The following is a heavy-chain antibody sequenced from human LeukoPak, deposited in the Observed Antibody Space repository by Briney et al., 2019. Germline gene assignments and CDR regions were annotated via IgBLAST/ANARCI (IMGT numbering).Heavy chain of an antibody. CDR1: GYTFTSYG. D-gene: IGHD1-1*01. Sequence: ASVKVSCKASGYTFTSYGISWVRQAPGQGLEWMGWISAYNGNTNYAQKLQGRVTMTTDTSTSTAYMELRSLRSDDTAVYYCARVPDNFLQLERIDYWGQGTLVTVSS. V-gene: IGHV1-18*01. J-gene: IGHJ4*02. CDR2: ISAYNGNT. CDR3: ARVPDNFLQLERIDY.